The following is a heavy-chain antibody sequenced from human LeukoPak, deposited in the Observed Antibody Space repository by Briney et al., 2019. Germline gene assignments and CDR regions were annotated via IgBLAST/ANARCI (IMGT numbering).Heavy chain of an antibody. V-gene: IGHV4-59*08. CDR2: VYYSGST. CDR1: GGSISSYY. CDR3: ARLRRSRLAEFDY. J-gene: IGHJ4*02. D-gene: IGHD3-3*02. Sequence: SETLSLTCTVSGGSISSYYWTWIRQPPGKGLEWIGYVYYSGSTNYNPSLKSRVTISVDTSKNQFSLKLSSLTAADTAVYYCARLRRSRLAEFDYWGQGTLVTVSS.